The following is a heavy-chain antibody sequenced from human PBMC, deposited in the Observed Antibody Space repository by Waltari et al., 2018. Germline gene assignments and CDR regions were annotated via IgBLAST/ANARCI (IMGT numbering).Heavy chain of an antibody. CDR3: ARDRGWLQFDY. Sequence: EVQLVESGGGLVHPGGTLSLSCAASGFTFGTSWMNWVRQAPGGGPEWVANIKPDGSGRSDVDFVRGRVTISRDNAKSSLYLQINSLTVEDTAIYYCARDRGWLQFDYWGQGALVIVSS. J-gene: IGHJ4*02. CDR2: IKPDGSGR. CDR1: GFTFGTSW. D-gene: IGHD5-12*01. V-gene: IGHV3-7*04.